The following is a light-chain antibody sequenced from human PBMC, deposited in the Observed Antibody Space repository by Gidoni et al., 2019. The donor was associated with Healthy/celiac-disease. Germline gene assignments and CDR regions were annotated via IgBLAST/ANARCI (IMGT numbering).Light chain of an antibody. CDR2: GAS. V-gene: IGKV3-20*01. CDR1: QGVSSAY. CDR3: QQYGRSPWT. Sequence: EIVLTQSPGTLSLSPGERATLSCRASQGVSSAYFAWYQQKPGQAPRLLLFGASSRATGIPDRFSGSGSGTDFSLTISRLEPEDFAVYYCQQYGRSPWTFGQGTKVEIK. J-gene: IGKJ1*01.